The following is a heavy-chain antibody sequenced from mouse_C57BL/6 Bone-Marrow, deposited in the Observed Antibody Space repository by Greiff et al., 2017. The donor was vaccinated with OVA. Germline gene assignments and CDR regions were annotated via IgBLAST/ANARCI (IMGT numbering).Heavy chain of an antibody. J-gene: IGHJ3*01. CDR1: GFTFSDFY. CDR2: SRNKANDYTT. V-gene: IGHV7-1*01. D-gene: IGHD2-3*01. Sequence: EVKLVESGGGLVQSGRSLRLSCATSGFTFSDFYMEWVRQAPGKGLEWIAASRNKANDYTTEYSASVKGRFIVSRDTSQSILYLQMNALRAEDTAIYYCARDDGYYFWFAYWGQGTLVTVSA. CDR3: ARDDGYYFWFAY.